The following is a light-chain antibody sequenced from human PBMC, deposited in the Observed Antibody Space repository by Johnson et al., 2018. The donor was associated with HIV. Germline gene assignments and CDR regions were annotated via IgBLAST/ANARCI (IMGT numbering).Light chain of an antibody. CDR1: SSNIGNNY. Sequence: QSVLTQPPSVSAAPGQKVTISCSGSSSNIGNNYVSWYQQLPGTAPKLLIYENNRRPSGTPDRFSGSKSGTSATLGITGLQTGDEAAYYCGILHTSLSTGGGFGTGTKVTVL. J-gene: IGLJ1*01. V-gene: IGLV1-51*02. CDR2: ENN. CDR3: GILHTSLSTGGG.